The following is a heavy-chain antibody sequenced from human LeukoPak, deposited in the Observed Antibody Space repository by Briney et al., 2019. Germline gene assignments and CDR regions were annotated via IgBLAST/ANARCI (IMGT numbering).Heavy chain of an antibody. D-gene: IGHD6-6*01. V-gene: IGHV3-23*01. J-gene: IGHJ6*03. CDR2: ISDSGGTT. Sequence: GGSLRLSCVASGFTFRTYAMGWVRQAPGKGLEWVSGISDSGGTTYYVDSVKGRFTISRDNSKNTLYLQINSLRAEDMAVYYCAKSGIAARPGALYYYYYYMDVWGKGTTVTVSS. CDR3: AKSGIAARPGALYYYYYYMDV. CDR1: GFTFRTYA.